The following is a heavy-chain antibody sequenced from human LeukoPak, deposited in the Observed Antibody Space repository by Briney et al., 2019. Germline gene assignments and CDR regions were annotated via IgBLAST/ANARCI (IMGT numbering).Heavy chain of an antibody. J-gene: IGHJ4*02. CDR3: ARLRSSEEFDY. D-gene: IGHD6-25*01. Sequence: PSETLSLTCTVSGGSISSYYWSWIRQPPGKGLEWIGYIYYSGSTNYNPSLKSRVTISVDTSKNQFSLKLSSVTAADTAVYYCARLRSSEEFDYWGQGTLVTVSS. V-gene: IGHV4-59*08. CDR1: GGSISSYY. CDR2: IYYSGST.